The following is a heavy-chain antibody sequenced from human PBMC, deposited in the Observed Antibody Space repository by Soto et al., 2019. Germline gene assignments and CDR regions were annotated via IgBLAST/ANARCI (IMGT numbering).Heavy chain of an antibody. CDR3: ANPPRY. CDR1: GGTFSSYT. Sequence: QVQLVQSGAEVKKPVSSVKVSCKACGGTFSSYTISWVRQAPGQGLEWMGRIIPISGIANHAQKFQGRVTITADKSTGTAYMELSSLRSEDTAVYSCANPPRYWGQGTLVTVSS. V-gene: IGHV1-69*02. CDR2: IIPISGIA. J-gene: IGHJ4*02.